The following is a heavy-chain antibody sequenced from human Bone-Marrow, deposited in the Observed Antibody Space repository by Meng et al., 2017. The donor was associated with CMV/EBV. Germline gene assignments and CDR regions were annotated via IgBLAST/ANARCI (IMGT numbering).Heavy chain of an antibody. Sequence: GESLKISCAASGFTVSSNYMSWVRQAPGKGLEWVSVIYSGGSTYYADSVKGRFTISRDNSKNTLYLQMNSLRAEDTAVYYCAKEAWSSTDHYYYYGMDVWGQGTTVTVSS. J-gene: IGHJ6*02. CDR1: GFTVSSNY. CDR2: IYSGGST. V-gene: IGHV3-53*05. CDR3: AKEAWSSTDHYYYYGMDV. D-gene: IGHD2-2*01.